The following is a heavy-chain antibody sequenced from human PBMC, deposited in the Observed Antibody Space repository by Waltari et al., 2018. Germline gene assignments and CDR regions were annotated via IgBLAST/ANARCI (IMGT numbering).Heavy chain of an antibody. D-gene: IGHD3-10*01. Sequence: QVQLQESGPGLVKPSETLSLTCGVSGSSISSGYFWGCIRQPPEKGLKWIGSIFNIGSVYYNPSLKSRVTMSVDTSKNEFSVRLTSVTAADTAVYYCVRDLGGSGNSWFDAWGQGALVSVSS. V-gene: IGHV4-38-2*01. J-gene: IGHJ5*02. CDR2: IFNIGSV. CDR3: VRDLGGSGNSWFDA. CDR1: GSSISSGYF.